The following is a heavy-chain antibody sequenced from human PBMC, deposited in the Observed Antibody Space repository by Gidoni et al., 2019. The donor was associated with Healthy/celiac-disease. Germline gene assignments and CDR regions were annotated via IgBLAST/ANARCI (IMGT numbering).Heavy chain of an antibody. CDR2: ISINSITT. CDR1: GFTFSSYS. J-gene: IGHJ6*02. Sequence: EVQLVESGGGLEQPGGSLRLSCAASGFTFSSYSMNWVRQAPGKGLEWVSFISINSITTYYADSVRGRFTISRDNAKNSLYLQMDSLRAEDTAVYYCARPARDSTTWTYSYYYDMDVWGQGTTVTVSS. CDR3: ARPARDSTTWTYSYYYDMDV. V-gene: IGHV3-48*01. D-gene: IGHD2-2*01.